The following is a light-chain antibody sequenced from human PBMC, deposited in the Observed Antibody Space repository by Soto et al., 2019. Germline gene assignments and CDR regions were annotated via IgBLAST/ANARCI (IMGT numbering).Light chain of an antibody. CDR1: SSDVWSYNL. CDR3: CSYAGSSTAVV. V-gene: IGLV2-23*01. CDR2: EGS. Sequence: QSVLTQPASVSGSPGQSITISCTGTSSDVWSYNLVSWYQQHPGKAPKLMIYEGSKRPSGVSNRVSGSKSGNTASLTISGLQAEDEAEYYCCSYAGSSTAVVFGVGTKLTVL. J-gene: IGLJ2*01.